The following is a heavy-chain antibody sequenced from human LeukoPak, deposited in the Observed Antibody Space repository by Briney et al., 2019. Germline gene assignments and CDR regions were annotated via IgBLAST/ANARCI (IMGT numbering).Heavy chain of an antibody. J-gene: IGHJ4*02. D-gene: IGHD3-22*01. CDR2: IIPILGVA. CDR3: ARAKVNYYDSSGYPIYFDY. Sequence: GASVKVSCKASGGTFSSYTISWVRQAPGQGLEWMGRIIPILGVANYAQKFQGRVTITADISTGTAYMELSSLRSEDTALYYCARAKVNYYDSSGYPIYFDYWGQGTLVTVSS. V-gene: IGHV1-69*02. CDR1: GGTFSSYT.